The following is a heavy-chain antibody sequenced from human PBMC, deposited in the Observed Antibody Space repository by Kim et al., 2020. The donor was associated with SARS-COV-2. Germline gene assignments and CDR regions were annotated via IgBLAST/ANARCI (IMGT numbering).Heavy chain of an antibody. D-gene: IGHD2-2*01. J-gene: IGHJ5*02. CDR1: GGTFSSYA. Sequence: SVKVSCKASGGTFSSYAISWVRQAPGQGLEWMGGIIPIFGTANYAQKFQGRVTITADESTSTAYMELSSLRSEDTAVYYCARDRYCSSTSCYGPFDPWGQGTLVTVSS. CDR2: IIPIFGTA. CDR3: ARDRYCSSTSCYGPFDP. V-gene: IGHV1-69*13.